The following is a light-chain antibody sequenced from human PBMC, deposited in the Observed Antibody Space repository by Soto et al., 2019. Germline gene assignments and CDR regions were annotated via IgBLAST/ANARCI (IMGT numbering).Light chain of an antibody. Sequence: SSELTQPPSVSVSPGQTASITCSGAKLGDKYACWYQQKPGQSPVLVIYQDSKRPSGIPERFSCSNSGNTATLTISGTQAMDEADYYCQAWDSSTAVVFGGGTKLTVL. CDR1: KLGDKY. CDR2: QDS. V-gene: IGLV3-1*01. J-gene: IGLJ2*01. CDR3: QAWDSSTAVV.